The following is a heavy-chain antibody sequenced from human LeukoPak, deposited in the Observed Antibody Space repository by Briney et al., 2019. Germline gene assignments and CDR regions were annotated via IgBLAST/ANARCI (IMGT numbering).Heavy chain of an antibody. D-gene: IGHD1-26*01. CDR2: ISTSSSYI. V-gene: IGHV3-21*01. CDR1: EFTLRSYS. CDR3: ARDASGSCIGLIDF. J-gene: IGHJ4*02. Sequence: GGSLRLSCAASEFTLRSYSMHWVRQAPGKGLEWVSYISTSSSYIYYADLVRGRFSISRDNAKNSVYLHINSLKADDTAVYSCARDASGSCIGLIDFWGQGTLVTVSS.